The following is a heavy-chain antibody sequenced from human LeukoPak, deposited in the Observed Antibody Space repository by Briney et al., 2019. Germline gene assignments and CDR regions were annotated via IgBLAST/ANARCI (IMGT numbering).Heavy chain of an antibody. V-gene: IGHV4-38-2*02. J-gene: IGHJ5*02. D-gene: IGHD4-17*01. CDR3: ARGGYGDYDWFDP. CDR2: IYHSGST. CDR1: GYSISSGYY. Sequence: SETLSLTCTVSGYSISSGYYWGWIRQSPGKGLEWIGSIYHSGSTYYNPSLKSRVTISVDTSKNQFSLKLSSVTAADTAVYYCARGGYGDYDWFDPWGQGTLVTVSS.